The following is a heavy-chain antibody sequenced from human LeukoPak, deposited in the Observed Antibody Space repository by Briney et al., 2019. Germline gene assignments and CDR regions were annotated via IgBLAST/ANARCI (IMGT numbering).Heavy chain of an antibody. CDR3: ASGERGGGRSNDAFDI. Sequence: PGGSLRLSCAASGFTFSSYWMSWVRQAPGKGLEWIGYISYSGSTNYNPSLKSRVTISVDTSKNQFSLKVSSVTAADTAVYYCASGERGGGRSNDAFDIWGQGTMVTVSS. CDR2: ISYSGST. J-gene: IGHJ3*02. V-gene: IGHV4-59*01. D-gene: IGHD2-15*01. CDR1: GFTFSSYW.